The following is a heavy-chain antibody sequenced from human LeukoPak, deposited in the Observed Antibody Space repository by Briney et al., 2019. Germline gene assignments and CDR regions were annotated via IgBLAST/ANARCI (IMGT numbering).Heavy chain of an antibody. CDR1: GFTFRIYE. CDR2: ITSSGDDV. CDR3: ARDRGSRSNSPYYFDY. D-gene: IGHD4-11*01. Sequence: GGSLRLSCAASGFTFRIYELHWVRQAPGKGLEWVSYITSSGDDVYYAHSVRGRFSISRDNAKNSLYLEMNSLRAEDTAVYYRARDRGSRSNSPYYFDYWGQGALVTVSS. J-gene: IGHJ4*02. V-gene: IGHV3-48*03.